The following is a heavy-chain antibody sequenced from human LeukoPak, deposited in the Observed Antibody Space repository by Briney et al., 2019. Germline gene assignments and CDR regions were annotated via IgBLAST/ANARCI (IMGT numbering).Heavy chain of an antibody. CDR1: GFTFSSYS. D-gene: IGHD6-13*01. Sequence: GGSLRLSCAASGFTFSSYSMNWVRQAPGKGLEWVSSISSSSSYIYYADSVKGRFTISRDNAKNSLYLQMNSLRAEDTAVYYCARGDFSSSREGAPFDYWGQGTLVTVSS. CDR2: ISSSSSYI. V-gene: IGHV3-21*01. J-gene: IGHJ4*02. CDR3: ARGDFSSSREGAPFDY.